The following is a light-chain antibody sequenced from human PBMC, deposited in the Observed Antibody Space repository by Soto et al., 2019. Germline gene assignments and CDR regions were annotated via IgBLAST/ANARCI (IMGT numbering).Light chain of an antibody. V-gene: IGLV2-11*01. CDR3: CSYAGSHLVV. Sequence: QSALTQPRSVSGSPGQSVTISCTGTSSDVGGYKYVSWYQQHPGEAPRLMIYDVSERPSGVPDRFSGSKSGNTASLSISGLQAEDEADYYCCSYAGSHLVVFGGGTKLTVL. J-gene: IGLJ2*01. CDR2: DVS. CDR1: SSDVGGYKY.